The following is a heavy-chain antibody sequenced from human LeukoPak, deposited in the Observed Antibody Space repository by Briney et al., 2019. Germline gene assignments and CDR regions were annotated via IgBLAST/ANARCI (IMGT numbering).Heavy chain of an antibody. CDR1: GFSFSTYS. D-gene: IGHD3-3*02. Sequence: GGSLRLSCEVSGFSFSTYSMNWVRQAPGKGLGWVSYISSTSDPIYYADSMKGRFTISRDNAKNSLFLQMNSLRAEDTAVYYCARLTASEPLLVSLDYWGQGTLVTVST. CDR2: ISSTSDPI. V-gene: IGHV3-48*04. CDR3: ARLTASEPLLVSLDY. J-gene: IGHJ4*02.